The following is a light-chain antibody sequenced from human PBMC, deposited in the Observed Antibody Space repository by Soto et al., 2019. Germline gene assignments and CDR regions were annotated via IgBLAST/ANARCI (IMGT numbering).Light chain of an antibody. V-gene: IGLV2-14*01. CDR1: SSDVGGYNY. CDR2: EVS. J-gene: IGLJ3*02. Sequence: QSALTQPASVSGSPGQSITISCTGTSSDVGGYNYVSWYQQHPGKAPKLMISEVSDRPSGVSNPFSGSKSGNTATLTISGLQAEDEADYYCSSYTTAYSLVFGGGTKLTVL. CDR3: SSYTTAYSLV.